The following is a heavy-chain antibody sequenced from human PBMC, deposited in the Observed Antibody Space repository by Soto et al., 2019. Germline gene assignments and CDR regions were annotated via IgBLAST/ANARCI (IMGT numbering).Heavy chain of an antibody. V-gene: IGHV1-18*01. CDR2: ISAYNGNT. CDR1: GYTFTSYG. CDR3: ARVGYSYGEGVDYYYGMDV. J-gene: IGHJ6*02. D-gene: IGHD5-18*01. Sequence: ASVKVSCKASGYTFTSYGISWVREAPGQGLEWMGWISAYNGNTNYAQKLQGRVTMTTDTSTSTAYMELRSLRSDDTAVYYCARVGYSYGEGVDYYYGMDVWGQGTTVTVSS.